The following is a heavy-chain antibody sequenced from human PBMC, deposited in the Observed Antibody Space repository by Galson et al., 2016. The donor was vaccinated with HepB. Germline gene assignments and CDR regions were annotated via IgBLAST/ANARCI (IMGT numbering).Heavy chain of an antibody. V-gene: IGHV3-30-3*01. CDR1: GFTFSSYN. D-gene: IGHD2-21*01. Sequence: SLRLSCAASGFTFSSYNMHWVRQAPGKGLEWVAFISYDGDDIYYADSVKGRFTISRDNSKNTVYLHMTSLGLEDTAVYHCARDHVESVVVASDTLFSHWGQGTLVAVS. CDR3: ARDHVESVVVASDTLFSH. CDR2: ISYDGDDI. J-gene: IGHJ4*02.